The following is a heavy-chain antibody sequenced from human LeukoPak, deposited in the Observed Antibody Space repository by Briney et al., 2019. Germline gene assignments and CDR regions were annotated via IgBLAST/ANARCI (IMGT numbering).Heavy chain of an antibody. CDR3: ARAKVVVVPAYYYYYGMDV. CDR2: ISSSGSTI. V-gene: IGHV3-11*01. Sequence: GGSLRLSCAASGFTFSDYYMSWIRQAPGKGLEWVSYISSSGSTIYYADSVKGRFTISRDNAKNSLYLQMNSLRAEDTAVYYCARAKVVVVPAYYYYYGMDVWGQGTTVTVSS. J-gene: IGHJ6*02. D-gene: IGHD2-2*01. CDR1: GFTFSDYY.